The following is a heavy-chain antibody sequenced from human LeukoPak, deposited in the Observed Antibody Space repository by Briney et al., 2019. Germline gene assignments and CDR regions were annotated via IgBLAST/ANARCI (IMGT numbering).Heavy chain of an antibody. CDR2: IYTTSGST. V-gene: IGHV4-4*07. Sequence: SETLSLTCTVSGASVTSHFWNWIRQPAGKGLEWIGRIYTTSGSTNYNPSLKSRVTMSVDTSKSQFSLNLSSVTAADTAVYYCGGDKGGSRRDSDYGGQEPLVPVPS. CDR1: GASVTSHF. CDR3: GGDKGGSRRDSDY. D-gene: IGHD3-16*01. J-gene: IGHJ4*02.